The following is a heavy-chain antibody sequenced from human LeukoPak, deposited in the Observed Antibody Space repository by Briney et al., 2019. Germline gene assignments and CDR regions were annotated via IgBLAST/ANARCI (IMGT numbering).Heavy chain of an antibody. CDR1: GYTFTSYY. J-gene: IGHJ6*03. V-gene: IGHV1-2*02. D-gene: IGHD4-11*01. CDR3: ARDPTAPTDYYYYMDV. CDR2: INPNSGGT. Sequence: GASVKVSCKASGYTFTSYYMHWVRQAPGQGLEWMGWINPNSGGTNYAQKFQGRVTMTRDTSISTAYMELSRLRSDDTAVYYCARDPTAPTDYYYYMDVWGKGTTVTVSS.